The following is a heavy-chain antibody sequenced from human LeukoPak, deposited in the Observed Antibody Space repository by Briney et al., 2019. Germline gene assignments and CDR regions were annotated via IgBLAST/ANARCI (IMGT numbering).Heavy chain of an antibody. D-gene: IGHD3-22*01. CDR2: IYYSGST. V-gene: IGHV4-39*01. CDR1: GGSISSSSYY. CDR3: ARQGVVITWSWFDP. J-gene: IGHJ5*02. Sequence: SETLPLTCTVSGGSISSSSYYWGWIRQPPGKGLEWIGSIYYSGSTYYNPSLKSRVTISVDTSKNQFSLKLSSVTAADTAVYYCARQGVVITWSWFDPWGQGTLVTVSS.